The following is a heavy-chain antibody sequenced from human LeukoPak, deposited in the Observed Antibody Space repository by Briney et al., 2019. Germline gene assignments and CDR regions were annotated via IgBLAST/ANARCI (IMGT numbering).Heavy chain of an antibody. J-gene: IGHJ4*02. D-gene: IGHD6-13*01. CDR3: ARLQQLVLGDFDY. CDR1: GFTFINYW. V-gene: IGHV3-7*01. Sequence: GGSLRLSCAVSGFTFINYWMSWVRQAPGKGLEWVANIKRDGSEKYYVDSVKGRFTVSRDNAKNSLYLQMNSLRAEDTAVYYCARLQQLVLGDFDYWGQGTLVTVSS. CDR2: IKRDGSEK.